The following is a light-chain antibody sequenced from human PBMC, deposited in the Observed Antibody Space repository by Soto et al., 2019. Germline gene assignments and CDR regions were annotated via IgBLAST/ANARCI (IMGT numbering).Light chain of an antibody. J-gene: IGKJ1*01. CDR3: QQYGSSGT. CDR1: QSVSSY. V-gene: IGKV3-20*01. Sequence: EIVLTQSPATLSLSPGERATLSCRASQSVSSYLAWYQQKPGQAXRLXXXXAXXXAXGIXXXFSGSGSGTDFTLTISRLEPEDFAVYYCQQYGSSGTFGQGTKVDIK. CDR2: XAX.